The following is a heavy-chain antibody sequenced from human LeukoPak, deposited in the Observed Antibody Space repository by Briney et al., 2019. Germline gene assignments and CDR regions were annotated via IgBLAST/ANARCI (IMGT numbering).Heavy chain of an antibody. D-gene: IGHD3-16*01. V-gene: IGHV3-74*01. Sequence: PGGSLRLSCAASGFTFSSYWMHWVRQAPGKGLAWVSRINSDGSSTSYADSVKGRFTTSRDNAKNTLYLQMNSLRAEDTAVYYCARDGGGGDYGYWGQGTLVTVSS. CDR3: ARDGGGGDYGY. J-gene: IGHJ4*02. CDR1: GFTFSSYW. CDR2: INSDGSST.